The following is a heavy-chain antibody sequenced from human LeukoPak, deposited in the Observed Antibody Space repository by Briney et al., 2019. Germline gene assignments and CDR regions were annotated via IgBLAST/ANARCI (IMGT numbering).Heavy chain of an antibody. J-gene: IGHJ4*02. CDR3: ARDYEGAYDY. CDR2: ISYDGSNK. V-gene: IGHV3-30*04. Sequence: GGSLRPSCAASGFTFSSYAMHWVRQAPGRGLEWVAVISYDGSNKYYADSVKGRFTISRDNSKNTLYLQMNSLRAEDTAVYYCARDYEGAYDYWGQGTLVTVSS. CDR1: GFTFSSYA. D-gene: IGHD1-26*01.